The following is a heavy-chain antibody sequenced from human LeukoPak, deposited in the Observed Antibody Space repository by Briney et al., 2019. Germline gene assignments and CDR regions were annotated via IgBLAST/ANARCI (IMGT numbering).Heavy chain of an antibody. D-gene: IGHD1-26*01. J-gene: IGHJ4*02. CDR3: ARDRANSGSYYWDY. CDR1: GFTFSSYW. Sequence: GGSLRLSCAASGFTFSSYWMSWVRQAPGKGLEWVANIKQDGSEKYYVDSVKGRFTISRDNAKNSLYLQMNSLRDEDTAVYYCARDRANSGSYYWDYWGQGTLVTVSS. CDR2: IKQDGSEK. V-gene: IGHV3-7*01.